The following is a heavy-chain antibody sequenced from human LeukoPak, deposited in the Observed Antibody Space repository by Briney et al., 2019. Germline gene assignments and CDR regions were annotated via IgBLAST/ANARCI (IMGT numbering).Heavy chain of an antibody. J-gene: IGHJ5*02. V-gene: IGHV4-59*01. D-gene: IGHD1-26*01. CDR1: GGSISNYY. CDR2: IYYSGSA. CDR3: ARYSGPSNWFDP. Sequence: SVTLSLTCTVSGGSISNYYWSWIRQPPGKGLEWIGYIYYSGSANYNPSLKSRVTISVATSKIQFSLKLTSVTAADTAVYYCARYSGPSNWFDPWGQGTLVTVSS.